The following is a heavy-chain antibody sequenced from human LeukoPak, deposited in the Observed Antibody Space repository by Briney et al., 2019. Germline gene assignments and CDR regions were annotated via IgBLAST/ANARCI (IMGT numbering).Heavy chain of an antibody. D-gene: IGHD1-1*01. V-gene: IGHV3-64D*09. CDR2: ISSNGGSS. Sequence: GGSLRLSCAASGFTVSSNYMNWVRQAPGKGLEYVSGISSNGGSSFYADSVKGRFTISRDNSKNTLYLQMSSLRAEDTAVYYCVKITSVTGGDCWGQGTRLTVSS. CDR3: VKITSVTGGDC. CDR1: GFTVSSNY. J-gene: IGHJ4*02.